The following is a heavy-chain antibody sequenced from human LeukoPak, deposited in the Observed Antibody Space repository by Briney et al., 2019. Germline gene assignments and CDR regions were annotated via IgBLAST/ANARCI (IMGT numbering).Heavy chain of an antibody. CDR1: GFTFSTYS. V-gene: IGHV3-21*01. CDR2: ISGRSSYI. J-gene: IGHJ6*04. CDR3: GAGKGDV. Sequence: GGSLRLSCAASGFTFSTYSLNWVRQTPGKGLEWVSSISGRSSYIYYADSVKGRFTISRNNARNSLYLQMNSRSAEDTAVYYCGAGKGDVWGKGTTVTISS. D-gene: IGHD3-10*01.